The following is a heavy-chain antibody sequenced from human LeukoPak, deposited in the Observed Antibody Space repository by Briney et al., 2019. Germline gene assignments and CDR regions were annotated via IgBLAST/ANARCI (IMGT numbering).Heavy chain of an antibody. CDR1: GFTFSSYS. D-gene: IGHD1-26*01. V-gene: IGHV3-21*01. CDR2: ISSSSSYI. CDR3: AREGLIVGATAGGY. Sequence: GGSLRLSCAASGFTFSSYSMNWVRQAPGKGLEWVSSISSSSSYIYYADSVKGRFTISRDNPKNSLYLQMNSLRAEDTAVYYCAREGLIVGATAGGYWGQGTLVTVSS. J-gene: IGHJ4*02.